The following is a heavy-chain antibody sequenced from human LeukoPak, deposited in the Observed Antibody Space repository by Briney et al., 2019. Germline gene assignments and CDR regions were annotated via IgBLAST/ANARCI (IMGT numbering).Heavy chain of an antibody. CDR1: GFTFSSYW. J-gene: IGHJ4*02. V-gene: IGHV3-7*01. D-gene: IGHD2-15*01. Sequence: PGGSLRLSCAASGFTFSSYWMSWVRQAPGKGLEWVANIKQDGSEKYYVDSVKGRFTISRDNAKNSLYLQMNSLRAEDTAAYYCARSIVVVVAATGTFDYWGQGTLVTVSS. CDR3: ARSIVVVVAATGTFDY. CDR2: IKQDGSEK.